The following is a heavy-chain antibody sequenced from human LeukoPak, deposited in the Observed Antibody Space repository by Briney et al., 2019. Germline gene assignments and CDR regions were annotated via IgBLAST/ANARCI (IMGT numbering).Heavy chain of an antibody. J-gene: IGHJ4*01. V-gene: IGHV5-51*01. Sequence: GESLKISCKGSGYSFTSYWIGWVRQVPGKGLEWMGIIYPGDSDTRYSPSFQGQVTISADKSIRTAFLQWSSLRASDTAIYYCARQANSSSWSPFDYWGQGTLVTVSS. D-gene: IGHD6-13*01. CDR1: GYSFTSYW. CDR2: IYPGDSDT. CDR3: ARQANSSSWSPFDY.